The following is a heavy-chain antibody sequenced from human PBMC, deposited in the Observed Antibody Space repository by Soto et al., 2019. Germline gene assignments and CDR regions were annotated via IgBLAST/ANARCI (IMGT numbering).Heavy chain of an antibody. CDR2: SRNKANSFTT. CDR3: AIAGGDYRYFDY. CDR1: GFTISDHY. D-gene: IGHD2-21*01. V-gene: IGHV3-72*01. J-gene: IGHJ4*02. Sequence: EVQLVESGGGSVQPGGSLRLCCVVSGFTISDHYMEWVRQAPGKGLEWVGRSRNKANSFTTEYAASVKGRFSGSRYDSKNLLYLQMISLKTVDIAIYYCAIAGGDYRYFDYWVQGILVTVS.